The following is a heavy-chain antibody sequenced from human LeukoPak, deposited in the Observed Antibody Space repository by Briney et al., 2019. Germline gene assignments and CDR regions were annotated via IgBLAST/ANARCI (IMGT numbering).Heavy chain of an antibody. CDR2: INHSGST. CDR1: GGSFSGYY. D-gene: IGHD3-9*01. V-gene: IGHV4-34*01. J-gene: IGHJ4*02. CDR3: ARHAYYDILTGQTTDFDY. Sequence: SETLSLTCAVYGGSFSGYYWSWIRQPPGKGLEWIGEINHSGSTNSNPSLKSRVTISVDTSKNQFSLKLSSVTAADTAVYYCARHAYYDILTGQTTDFDYWGQGTLVTVSS.